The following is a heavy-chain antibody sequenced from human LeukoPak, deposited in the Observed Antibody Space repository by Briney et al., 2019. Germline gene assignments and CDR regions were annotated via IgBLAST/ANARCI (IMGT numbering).Heavy chain of an antibody. J-gene: IGHJ4*02. Sequence: GGSLRLSCAASEFIFSSYSMNWVRQTPGKGLEWVSYISSSSSTIYYADSVKGRFTISRDNSKNTLYLQMNSLRAEDTAVYYCAKDRGEIQWLVPSSYYFDYWGQGTLVTVSS. V-gene: IGHV3-48*01. CDR3: AKDRGEIQWLVPSSYYFDY. CDR1: EFIFSSYS. D-gene: IGHD6-19*01. CDR2: ISSSSSTI.